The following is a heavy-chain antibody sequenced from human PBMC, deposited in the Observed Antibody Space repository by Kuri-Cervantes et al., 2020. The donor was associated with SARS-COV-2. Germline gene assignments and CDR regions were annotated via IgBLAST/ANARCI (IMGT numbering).Heavy chain of an antibody. CDR1: GYTFTSYY. CDR3: ARVVPAAINGMDV. D-gene: IGHD2-2*01. CDR2: INPSGGST. V-gene: IGHV1-46*03. J-gene: IGHJ6*02. Sequence: ASVKVSCKASGYTFTSYYMHWVRQAPGQGLEWMGIINPSGGSTSYAQKFQGRVTMTRDTSTSTVYMELSSLRSENTAAYYCARVVPAAINGMDVWGQGTTVTVSS.